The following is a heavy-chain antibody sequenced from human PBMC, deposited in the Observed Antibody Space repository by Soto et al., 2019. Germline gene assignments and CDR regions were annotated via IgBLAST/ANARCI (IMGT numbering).Heavy chain of an antibody. V-gene: IGHV4-31*03. J-gene: IGHJ4*02. D-gene: IGHD3-22*01. Sequence: QVQLQESGPGLVKPSQTLSLTCTVSGDSIGTGGYYWDWIRQHPGKGPEWIGYIHYSGNTYYNPSIKSRFTLSLDTSKNQFSLHRSSVTAADTAVYYCATNHDDISGRTPLLFDSWGQGTLVTVSS. CDR3: ATNHDDISGRTPLLFDS. CDR2: IHYSGNT. CDR1: GDSIGTGGYY.